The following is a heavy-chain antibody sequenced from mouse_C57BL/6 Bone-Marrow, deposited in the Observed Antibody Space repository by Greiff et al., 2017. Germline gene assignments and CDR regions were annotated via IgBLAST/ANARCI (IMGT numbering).Heavy chain of an antibody. Sequence: QVQLQQSGAELARPGASVKLSCKASGYTFTSYGISWVKQSTGQGLEWIGEIYPSSGNTYYNEQFKGKATLTADNSSSTAYMELRSLTSEDSAVYFCARAMGGYFDYWGQGTTRTVSS. V-gene: IGHV1-81*01. CDR1: GYTFTSYG. CDR2: IYPSSGNT. J-gene: IGHJ2*01. CDR3: ARAMGGYFDY.